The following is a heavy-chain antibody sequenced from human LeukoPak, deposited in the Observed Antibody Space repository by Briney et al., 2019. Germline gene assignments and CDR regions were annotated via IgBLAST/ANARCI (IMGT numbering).Heavy chain of an antibody. CDR1: GGSFSGYY. Sequence: SETLSLTCAVYGGSFSGYYWSWSRQPPGKGLEWIGEINHSGSTNYNPSLKSRVTISVDTSKNQFSLKLSSVTAANTAVYYCATNMRGVLMTTVTASYFSWGQGTLVTVSS. D-gene: IGHD4-17*01. J-gene: IGHJ5*02. CDR2: INHSGST. CDR3: ATNMRGVLMTTVTASYFS. V-gene: IGHV4-34*01.